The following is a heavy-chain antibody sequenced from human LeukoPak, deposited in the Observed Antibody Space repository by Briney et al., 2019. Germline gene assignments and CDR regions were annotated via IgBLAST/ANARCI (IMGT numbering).Heavy chain of an antibody. D-gene: IGHD6-13*01. CDR1: GGSISRYY. CDR2: IYSTGST. Sequence: PSETLSLTCTVSGGSISRYYWSWIRQPAGKGREGIGRIYSTGSTNYNPSLKSRVTMSVDTSKNQFSLRLRSVTAADTAVYYCARQIASAGTAGFDFWGQGALVTVSS. J-gene: IGHJ4*02. V-gene: IGHV4-4*07. CDR3: ARQIASAGTAGFDF.